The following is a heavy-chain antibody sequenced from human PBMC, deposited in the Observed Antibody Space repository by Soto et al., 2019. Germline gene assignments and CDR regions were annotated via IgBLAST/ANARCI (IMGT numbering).Heavy chain of an antibody. CDR2: IYHSGST. V-gene: IGHV4-4*02. CDR3: ARLKGMDGSGHFDY. D-gene: IGHD3-10*01. J-gene: IGHJ4*02. CDR1: GGSISSSNW. Sequence: SETLSLTCAVSGGSISSSNWWSWVRQPPGKGLEWIGEIYHSGSTNYSPSFQGHVTISADKSISTAYLQWSSLKASDTAMYYCARLKGMDGSGHFDYWGQGTLVTVSS.